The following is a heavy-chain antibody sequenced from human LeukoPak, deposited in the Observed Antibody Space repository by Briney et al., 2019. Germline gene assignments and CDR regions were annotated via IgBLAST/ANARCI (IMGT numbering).Heavy chain of an antibody. CDR2: INPNSGGT. Sequence: SVKVSCKASGYTFTGYYMHWVQQAPGQGLEWMGWINPNSGGTNYAQKFQGRVTMTRDTSISTAYMELSRLRSDDTAVYYCARESITMIVVVSAPHDAFDIWGQGTMVTVSS. CDR1: GYTFTGYY. J-gene: IGHJ3*02. D-gene: IGHD3-22*01. V-gene: IGHV1-2*02. CDR3: ARESITMIVVVSAPHDAFDI.